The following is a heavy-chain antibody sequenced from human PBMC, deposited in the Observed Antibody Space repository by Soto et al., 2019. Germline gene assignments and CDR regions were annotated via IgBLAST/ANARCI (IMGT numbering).Heavy chain of an antibody. D-gene: IGHD6-13*01. CDR1: GFTFSSYA. V-gene: IGHV3-23*01. CDR3: AKDGGYSSSLYYFDY. J-gene: IGHJ4*02. CDR2: ISGSGGST. Sequence: PGGSLRLSCAASGFTFSSYAMSWVRQAPGKGLEWVSAISGSGGSTYYADSVKGRLTTSRDNSKNTLYLQMNSLRAEDTAVYYCAKDGGYSSSLYYFDYWGQGTLVTVSS.